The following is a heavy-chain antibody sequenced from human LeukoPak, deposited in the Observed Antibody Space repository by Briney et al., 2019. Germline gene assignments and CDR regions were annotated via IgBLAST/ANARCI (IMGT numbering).Heavy chain of an antibody. CDR2: ISAYNGNT. CDR1: GYTFTGYY. J-gene: IGHJ4*02. Sequence: VASVKVSCKASGYTFTGYYMHWVRQAPGQGLEWMGWISAYNGNTNYAQKLQGRVTMTTDTSTSTAYMELRSLRSDDTAVYYCARVAWGSGLYYFDYWGQGTLVTVSS. V-gene: IGHV1-18*04. D-gene: IGHD7-27*01. CDR3: ARVAWGSGLYYFDY.